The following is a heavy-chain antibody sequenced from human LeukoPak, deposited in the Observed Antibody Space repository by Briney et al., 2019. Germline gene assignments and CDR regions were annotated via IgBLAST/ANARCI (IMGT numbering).Heavy chain of an antibody. D-gene: IGHD1-26*01. CDR1: GGTFSSYA. Sequence: SVKVSCKASGGTFSSYAISWVRQAPGQGLEWMGGIIPIFGTANYAQKFQGGVTITADESTSTAYMELSSLRSEDTAVYYCARDTGIVGATTLDYWGQGTLVTVSS. CDR2: IIPIFGTA. V-gene: IGHV1-69*13. J-gene: IGHJ4*02. CDR3: ARDTGIVGATTLDY.